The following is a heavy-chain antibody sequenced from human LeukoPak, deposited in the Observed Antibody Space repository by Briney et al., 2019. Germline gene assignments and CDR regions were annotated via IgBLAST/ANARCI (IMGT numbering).Heavy chain of an antibody. CDR1: GITFSNHG. Sequence: GGSLRLSCALSGITFSNHGMNWVRQAPGKGLEWVSGISGSGDVKLYADSVKGRFTISRDNSKNTLYLQMNSLRAEDTAVYLCAKRDTSGSYYFDYWGQGTLVTVSS. CDR2: ISGSGDVK. D-gene: IGHD3-22*01. J-gene: IGHJ4*02. V-gene: IGHV3-23*01. CDR3: AKRDTSGSYYFDY.